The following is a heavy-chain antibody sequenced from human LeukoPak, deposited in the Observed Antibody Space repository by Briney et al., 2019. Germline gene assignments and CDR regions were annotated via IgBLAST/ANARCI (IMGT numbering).Heavy chain of an antibody. CDR3: AKRGVVIRVILVGFHKEAYYFDS. CDR2: LSGSGGRT. CDR1: GITLSNFG. J-gene: IGHJ4*02. V-gene: IGHV3-23*01. Sequence: GGYLRCYGAGSGITLSNFGMERGRPGPGKGLEWGAGLSGSGGRTTYADSGKGGFSISRDNSKNTLYLQMNSLRAEETAVYFCAKRGVVIRVILVGFHKEAYYFDSWGQGALVTVSS. D-gene: IGHD3-22*01.